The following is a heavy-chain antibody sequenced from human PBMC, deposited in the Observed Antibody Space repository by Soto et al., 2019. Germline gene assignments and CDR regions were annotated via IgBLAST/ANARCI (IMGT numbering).Heavy chain of an antibody. D-gene: IGHD3-16*01. CDR2: TSYDGSNK. CDR1: GFTFRSYV. V-gene: IGHV3-30*19. Sequence: QVQLVESGGGVVQPGTSLRLSCVGSGFTFRSYVIHWVRQAPGKGLEWVALTSYDGSNKYYDDSVKGRFTISRDNSRNTVVLEMDNLRLEDTALYYYARWGTRGGLDVWGQGTLVSVSS. J-gene: IGHJ5*02. CDR3: ARWGTRGGLDV.